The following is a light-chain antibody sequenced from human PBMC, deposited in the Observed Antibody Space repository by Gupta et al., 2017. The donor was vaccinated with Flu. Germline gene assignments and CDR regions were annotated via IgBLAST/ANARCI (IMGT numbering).Light chain of an antibody. CDR3: QQYGSFPST. CDR2: DAS. Sequence: DTLSCAPGERVTLSCRASQSVSGSYLAWYQQRAGQAPRLLISDASSRATGIPDRFSGSGSGTDFTLTISRLEPDDFAVYYCQQYGSFPSTFGQGTKVEIK. CDR1: QSVSGSY. J-gene: IGKJ2*02. V-gene: IGKV3-20*01.